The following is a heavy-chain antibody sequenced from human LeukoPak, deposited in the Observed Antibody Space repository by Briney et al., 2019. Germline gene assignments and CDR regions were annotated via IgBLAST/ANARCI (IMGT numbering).Heavy chain of an antibody. CDR1: GFTFSSYS. CDR3: ARDCSSTSCYPVGAAAAREHYFDY. J-gene: IGHJ4*02. CDR2: ISSSSSTI. V-gene: IGHV3-48*01. D-gene: IGHD2-2*01. Sequence: SGGSLRLSCAASGFTFSSYSMNWVRQAPGKGLEWVSYISSSSSTIYYADSVKGRFTISRDNAKNSLYLQMNSLRAEDTAVYYCARDCSSTSCYPVGAAAAREHYFDYWGQGTLVTVSS.